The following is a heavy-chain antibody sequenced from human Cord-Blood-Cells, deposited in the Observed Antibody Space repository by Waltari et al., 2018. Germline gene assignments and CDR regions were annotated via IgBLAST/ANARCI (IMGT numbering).Heavy chain of an antibody. CDR2: ISGSGGST. CDR3: AKDFTFGGVIVDY. CDR1: GFTFSSYA. J-gene: IGHJ4*02. D-gene: IGHD3-16*02. Sequence: EVQLLESGGGLVQPGGSLSLSCAASGFTFSSYAMSCVRQAPGKGLEWVSAISGSGGSTYYADSVKGRFTISRDNSKNTLYLQMNSLRAEDTAVYYCAKDFTFGGVIVDYWGQGTLVTVSS. V-gene: IGHV3-23*01.